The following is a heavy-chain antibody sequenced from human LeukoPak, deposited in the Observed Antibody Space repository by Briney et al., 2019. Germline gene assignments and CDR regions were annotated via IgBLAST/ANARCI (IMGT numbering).Heavy chain of an antibody. V-gene: IGHV1-18*01. J-gene: IGHJ4*02. Sequence: ASVKVSCKASGYIFTSYGINWVRQAPGQGLEWMGWIGAYNGNTNYAQKLQDRVTMTTDTSTSTAYMELRSLRSDDTAVYYCARSRCSDSTSCYYFFFFDSWGQGSLVTVSS. CDR3: ARSRCSDSTSCYYFFFFDS. D-gene: IGHD2-2*01. CDR2: IGAYNGNT. CDR1: GYIFTSYG.